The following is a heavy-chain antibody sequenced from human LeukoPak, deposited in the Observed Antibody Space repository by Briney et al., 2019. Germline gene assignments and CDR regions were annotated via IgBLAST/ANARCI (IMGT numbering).Heavy chain of an antibody. CDR1: GGSISSGGYS. CDR3: ARGYSGYDEVGAFDI. J-gene: IGHJ3*02. D-gene: IGHD5-12*01. CDR2: IYHSGST. V-gene: IGHV4-30-2*01. Sequence: SETLSLTCAVSGGSISSGGYSWSWIRQPPGKGLEWIGYIYHSGSTYYNPSLKSRVTISVDRSKNQFSLRLSSVTAADTAVYYCARGYSGYDEVGAFDIWGQGTMVTVSS.